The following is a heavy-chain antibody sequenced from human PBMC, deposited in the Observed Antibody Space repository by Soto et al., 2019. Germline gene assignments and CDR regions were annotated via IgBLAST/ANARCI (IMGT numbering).Heavy chain of an antibody. CDR2: ITGGSGST. V-gene: IGHV3-23*01. D-gene: IGHD3-22*01. CDR3: AEDFSPGYYAFDI. J-gene: IGHJ3*02. CDR1: GFTLTSYA. Sequence: PGGSLRLSCAASGFTLTSYAVSWVRQAPGKGLEWISTITGGSGSTYYAGSVKGRFTISRDNSKNTLYLQMNSLRAEDTAVYYCAEDFSPGYYAFDIWGQGTMVTVSS.